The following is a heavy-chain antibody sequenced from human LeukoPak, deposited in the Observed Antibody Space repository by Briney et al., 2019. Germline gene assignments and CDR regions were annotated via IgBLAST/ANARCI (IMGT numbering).Heavy chain of an antibody. D-gene: IGHD3-22*01. CDR1: GFTFSSYW. CDR3: ASLTYYFDSSGYYPGYFQH. V-gene: IGHV3-7*05. J-gene: IGHJ1*01. CDR2: IKQDGSEE. Sequence: GGSLRLSCVASGFTFSSYWMSWVRQAPGKGLEWVANIKQDGSEEYYVDSVKGRFTISRDNAKNSLYLQMNSLRAEDTAVYYCASLTYYFDSSGYYPGYFQHWGQGTLVTVSS.